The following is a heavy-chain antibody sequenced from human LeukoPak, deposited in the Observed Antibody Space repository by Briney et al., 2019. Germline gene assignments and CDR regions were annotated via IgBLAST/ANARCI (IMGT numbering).Heavy chain of an antibody. V-gene: IGHV4-34*01. CDR2: INHSGST. J-gene: IGHJ4*02. D-gene: IGHD3-3*01. Sequence: SETLSLTCAVYGGSFSGYYWSWIRQPPGKGLEWIGEINHSGSTNYNPSLKSRVTISVDTSKNQFSLKLSSVTAADTAVYYCARGPGHFGFDYWGQGTLVTVSS. CDR1: GGSFSGYY. CDR3: ARGPGHFGFDY.